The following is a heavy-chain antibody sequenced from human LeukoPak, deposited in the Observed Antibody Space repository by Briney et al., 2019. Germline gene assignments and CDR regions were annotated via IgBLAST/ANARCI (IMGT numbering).Heavy chain of an antibody. CDR2: IDEGGDKV. D-gene: IGHD3-10*01. J-gene: IGHJ4*02. CDR1: GFTFDYHW. CDR3: VREWFLARYS. V-gene: IGHV3-7*01. Sequence: GGSLRLSCAASGFTFDYHWMTWVRQAPGKGLEWVANIDEGGDKVYYAESVKGRFTISRDNAKNSVFLQMNSLRAEDTAVYYCVREWFLARYSWGQGALVTVSS.